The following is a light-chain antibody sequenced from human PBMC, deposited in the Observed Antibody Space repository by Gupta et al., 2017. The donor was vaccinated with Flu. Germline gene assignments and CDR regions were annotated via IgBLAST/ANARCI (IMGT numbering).Light chain of an antibody. J-gene: IGLJ2*01. CDR2: VHSDGSH. CDR1: SGRSSYT. V-gene: IGLV4-69*01. CDR3: QTWGTGTVV. Sequence: LLLTQSPAASASLGRSVRLTCTLSSGRSSYTTAWHQQQPETRPRFLMKVHSDGSHTKGAEIPQRFSGSRNGAERYLFISGLQSEDEADYYCQTWGTGTVVFGGGTKLT.